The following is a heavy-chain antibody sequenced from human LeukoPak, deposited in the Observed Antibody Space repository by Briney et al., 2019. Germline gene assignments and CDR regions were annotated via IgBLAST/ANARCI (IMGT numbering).Heavy chain of an antibody. CDR1: GFTFSSFE. Sequence: GGSLRLSCAASGFTFSSFEMNWVRQAPGKGREWVTYISSSGGKLYYADSVKGRFTISRDNAKNSLYLQMNSLRAEDTAVYYCARDSSGYYFDYWGQGTLVSVSS. CDR2: ISSSGGKL. D-gene: IGHD3-22*01. V-gene: IGHV3-48*03. J-gene: IGHJ4*02. CDR3: ARDSSGYYFDY.